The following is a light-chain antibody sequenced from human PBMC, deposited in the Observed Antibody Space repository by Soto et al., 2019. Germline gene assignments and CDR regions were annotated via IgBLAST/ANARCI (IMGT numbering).Light chain of an antibody. CDR3: AAWDDSLSAL. V-gene: IGLV1-47*01. Sequence: QSVLTQPPSASGTPGQRVTISCSGSSSNIGSNYVYWYQQLPGTAPKLLIYRNNQRPSGVPDRFSGSKSGTSASLAISGLRSEDEADDYCAAWDDSLSALFGGGTQLTVL. J-gene: IGLJ2*01. CDR2: RNN. CDR1: SSNIGSNY.